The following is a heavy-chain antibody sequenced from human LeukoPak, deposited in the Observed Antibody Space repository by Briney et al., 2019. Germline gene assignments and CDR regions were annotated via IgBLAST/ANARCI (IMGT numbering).Heavy chain of an antibody. CDR1: GFTFNSYA. D-gene: IGHD3-3*01. CDR2: ISYDGSNK. Sequence: GRSLRLSCAASGFTFNSYAMHWVRQAPGKGLEWVAVISYDGSNKYYADSVKGRFTISRDNSKNTLYLQMNSLRAEDTAVYYCAREYYDFWSGYYTNYYYYMDVWGKGTTVTVSS. CDR3: AREYYDFWSGYYTNYYYYMDV. J-gene: IGHJ6*03. V-gene: IGHV3-30*01.